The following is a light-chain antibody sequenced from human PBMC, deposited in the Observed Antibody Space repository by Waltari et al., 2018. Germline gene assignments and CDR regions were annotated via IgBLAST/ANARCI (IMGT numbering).Light chain of an antibody. CDR2: GAS. V-gene: IGKV3-20*01. CDR3: QQYGSSPWT. Sequence: EIVLTQSPGTLSLSPGERATLSCRASQSLSGSYVAWYQQKPGQAPRLLIYGASTRATGIPGRFSVSGSGTDFTLSISRLEPEDFAVYYCQQYGSSPWTFGQGTKVGIK. CDR1: QSLSGSY. J-gene: IGKJ1*01.